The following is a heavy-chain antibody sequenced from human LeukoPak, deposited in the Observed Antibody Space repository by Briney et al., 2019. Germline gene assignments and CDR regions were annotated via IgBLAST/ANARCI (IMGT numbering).Heavy chain of an antibody. CDR2: INPNSGGT. Sequence: ASVKVSCKASRYTFTGYYMHWVRQAPGQGLEWMGRINPNSGGTNYAQKFQGRVTMTRDTSISTAYMELSRLRSDDTAVYYCASAVYDSSGYYYDYWGQRTLVTVSS. V-gene: IGHV1-2*06. CDR3: ASAVYDSSGYYYDY. CDR1: RYTFTGYY. J-gene: IGHJ4*02. D-gene: IGHD3-22*01.